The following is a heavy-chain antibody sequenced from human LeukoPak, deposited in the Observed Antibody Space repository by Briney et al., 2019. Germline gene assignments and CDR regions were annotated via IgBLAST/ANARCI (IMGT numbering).Heavy chain of an antibody. J-gene: IGHJ5*02. CDR1: GFTFTSSA. D-gene: IGHD1-1*01. V-gene: IGHV1-58*01. CDR3: AADPRASTGFDP. CDR2: IVVGSGNT. Sequence: SVKVSCKASGFTFTSSAVQWVRQARGQRLEWIGWIVVGSGNTNYAQKFQERVTITRDMSTSTAYMELSSLRSEDTAVYYCAADPRASTGFDPWGQGTLVTVSS.